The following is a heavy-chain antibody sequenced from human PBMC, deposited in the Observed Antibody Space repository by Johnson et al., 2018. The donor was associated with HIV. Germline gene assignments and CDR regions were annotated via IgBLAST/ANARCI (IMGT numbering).Heavy chain of an antibody. D-gene: IGHD3-22*01. V-gene: IGHV3-9*01. CDR1: GFTFDDYA. J-gene: IGHJ3*02. CDR2: ISWNSGSI. CDR3: ARDLTYYYDSSTYVRAFDI. Sequence: VQLVESGGGVVQPGRSLRLSCAASGFTFDDYAMHWVRQAPGKGLEWVSGISWNSGSIGYADSVKGRFTISRDNSKNTLYLQMNSLRAEDTAVYYCARDLTYYYDSSTYVRAFDIWGQGTMVTVSS.